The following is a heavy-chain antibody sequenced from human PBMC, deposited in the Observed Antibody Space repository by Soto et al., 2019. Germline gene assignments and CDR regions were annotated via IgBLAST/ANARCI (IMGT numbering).Heavy chain of an antibody. D-gene: IGHD3-3*01. Sequence: PGVSMKISWKGVGYRFTSYWIGWVRQMAEKGMNWMVIIFPGDSDTRYSPSVQGQVTISADKSISTAYLQWSSLKASDTAMYYCARGVTIFGVVTSQLYYFDYWGQGTLVAVSS. V-gene: IGHV5-51*01. CDR2: IFPGDSDT. CDR1: GYRFTSYW. J-gene: IGHJ4*02. CDR3: ARGVTIFGVVTSQLYYFDY.